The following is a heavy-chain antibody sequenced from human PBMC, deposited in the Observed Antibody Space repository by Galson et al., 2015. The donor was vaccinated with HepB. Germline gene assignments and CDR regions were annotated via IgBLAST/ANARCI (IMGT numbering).Heavy chain of an antibody. J-gene: IGHJ4*02. Sequence: SVKVSCKASGYTFTSYGISWVRQAPGQRLEWMGWISAYNGNTNYAQKVQDRVTMTMDTSTSSAYMELRSLTSDDTAVYYCARIGNYYDSSGRYLLGDWGQGTLVTVSS. V-gene: IGHV1-18*04. D-gene: IGHD3-22*01. CDR2: ISAYNGNT. CDR1: GYTFTSYG. CDR3: ARIGNYYDSSGRYLLGD.